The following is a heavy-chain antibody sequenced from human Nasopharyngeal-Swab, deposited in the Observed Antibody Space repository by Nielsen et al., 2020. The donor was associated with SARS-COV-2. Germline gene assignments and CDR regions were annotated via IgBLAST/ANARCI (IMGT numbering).Heavy chain of an antibody. CDR2: ISAYNGNT. D-gene: IGHD1-26*01. V-gene: IGHV1-18*01. J-gene: IGHJ6*02. Sequence: ASVKVSCKASGYTFTSYGISWVRQAPGQGLEWMGWISAYNGNTNYAQKLQGRVTMTTDTSTSTAYMELRSLRSDDTAVYYCATGAPLGPELLDPYYYGMDVWGQGTTVTVSS. CDR3: ATGAPLGPELLDPYYYGMDV. CDR1: GYTFTSYG.